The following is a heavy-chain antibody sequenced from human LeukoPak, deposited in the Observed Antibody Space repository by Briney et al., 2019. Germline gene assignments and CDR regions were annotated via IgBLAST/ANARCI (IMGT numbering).Heavy chain of an antibody. CDR1: GYTFTSYG. CDR2: ISAYNGNT. CDR3: ARAWYYYDSSGYYLDAFDI. Sequence: ASAKVSCKASGYTFTSYGISWVRQAPGQGLEWMGWISAYNGNTNYAQKLQGRVTMTTDTSTSTAYMELRSLRPDDTAVYYCARAWYYYDSSGYYLDAFDIWGQGTMVTVSS. D-gene: IGHD3-22*01. V-gene: IGHV1-18*01. J-gene: IGHJ3*02.